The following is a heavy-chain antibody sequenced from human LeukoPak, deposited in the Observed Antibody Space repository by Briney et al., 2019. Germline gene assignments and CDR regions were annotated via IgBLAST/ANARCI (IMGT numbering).Heavy chain of an antibody. J-gene: IGHJ6*03. Sequence: GGSLGLSCAASGFTFSDYYMSWIRQAPGKGLEWVSYISSSGSTIYYADSVKGRFTISRDNSKNTLYLQMNSLRAEDTAVYYCAKPGSSDIVVVPAAIPYYYYYYYMDVWGKGTTVTVSS. CDR3: AKPGSSDIVVVPAAIPYYYYYYYMDV. CDR1: GFTFSDYY. D-gene: IGHD2-2*01. V-gene: IGHV3-11*01. CDR2: ISSSGSTI.